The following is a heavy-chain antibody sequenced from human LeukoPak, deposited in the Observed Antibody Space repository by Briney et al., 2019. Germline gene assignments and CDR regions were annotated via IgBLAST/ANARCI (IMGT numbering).Heavy chain of an antibody. V-gene: IGHV1-69*04. D-gene: IGHD6-13*01. CDR3: AREGIAAAGYYFDY. J-gene: IGHJ4*02. Sequence: GTSVKVSCKASGGTFSSYAISWVRQAPGQGLEWMGRIIPILGIANYAQKFQGRVTITADKSTSTAYMELSSLRSEDTAVYYCAREGIAAAGYYFDYWGQGTLVTVSS. CDR1: GGTFSSYA. CDR2: IIPILGIA.